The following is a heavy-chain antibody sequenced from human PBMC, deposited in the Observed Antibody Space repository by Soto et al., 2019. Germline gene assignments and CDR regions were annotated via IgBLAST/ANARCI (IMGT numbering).Heavy chain of an antibody. J-gene: IGHJ5*02. V-gene: IGHV3-23*01. CDR1: GFTFSSYA. Sequence: GGSLRLSCAASGFTFSSYAMSWVRQAPGKGLEWVSAISGSGGSTYYADSVKGRFTISRDNSKNTLYLQMNSLRAEDTAVYYCAKVSRITIFGVVPRWFDPWGQGTLVTVSS. D-gene: IGHD3-3*01. CDR2: ISGSGGST. CDR3: AKVSRITIFGVVPRWFDP.